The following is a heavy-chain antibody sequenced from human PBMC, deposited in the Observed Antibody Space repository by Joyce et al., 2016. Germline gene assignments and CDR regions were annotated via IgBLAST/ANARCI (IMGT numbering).Heavy chain of an antibody. V-gene: IGHV4-34*01. CDR3: ARVGGHFYESDY. Sequence: QVQLHQWGAGRLKPSETLSLTCAVYGGSFSDQYWSWGRQCPGKGLEWIGESSNSGSVNYNPSLKSRVTISVDTSKNQFSLKVTSVTAADTAVYYCARVGGHFYESDYWGQGTLVTISS. CDR1: GGSFSDQY. CDR2: SSNSGSV. J-gene: IGHJ4*02. D-gene: IGHD2/OR15-2a*01.